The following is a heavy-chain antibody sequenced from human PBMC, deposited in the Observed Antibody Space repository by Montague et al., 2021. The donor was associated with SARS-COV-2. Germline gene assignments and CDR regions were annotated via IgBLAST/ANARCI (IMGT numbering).Heavy chain of an antibody. J-gene: IGHJ6*02. CDR1: GDSINTYY. D-gene: IGHD6-13*01. Sequence: SETLSLTCTVSGDSINTYYWNWIRQPPGKGLEWLGSIFYTGCTNYNPSLKSRVTISLDTSKNQFFLKVTSVTAADTAVYYCARQAAGSYFYYGVDVWGQGTTVTVSS. V-gene: IGHV4-59*12. CDR3: ARQAAGSYFYYGVDV. CDR2: IFYTGCT.